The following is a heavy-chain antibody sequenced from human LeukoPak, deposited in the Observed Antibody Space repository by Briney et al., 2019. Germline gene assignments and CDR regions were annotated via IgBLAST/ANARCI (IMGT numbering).Heavy chain of an antibody. CDR2: INHSGST. Sequence: SETLSLTCPVYGGSFSGYYWSWIRQPPGKGLEWIGEINHSGSTTYNPSLKSRVTISVDTSKNQFSLKLSSVTAADTAVYYCASKPSDYGSGSYYNINWFDPWGQGTLVTVSS. J-gene: IGHJ5*02. D-gene: IGHD3-10*01. CDR1: GGSFSGYY. V-gene: IGHV4-34*01. CDR3: ASKPSDYGSGSYYNINWFDP.